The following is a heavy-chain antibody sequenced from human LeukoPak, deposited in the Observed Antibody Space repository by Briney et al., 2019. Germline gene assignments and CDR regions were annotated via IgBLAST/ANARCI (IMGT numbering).Heavy chain of an antibody. CDR3: ARDGTMVRGVSNWFDP. CDR1: EYTFTGYY. J-gene: IGHJ5*02. V-gene: IGHV1-2*02. CDR2: IDPNTGDS. D-gene: IGHD3-10*01. Sequence: ASVKVSCKASEYTFTGYYIHWVRQAPGQGLEWMGWIDPNTGDSNYVQKFQGRVTMTRDTSISTAYMELSRLRSDDTAVYYCARDGTMVRGVSNWFDPWGQGTLVTVSS.